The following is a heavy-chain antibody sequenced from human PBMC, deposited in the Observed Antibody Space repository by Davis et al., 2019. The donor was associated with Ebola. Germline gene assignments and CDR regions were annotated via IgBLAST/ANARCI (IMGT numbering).Heavy chain of an antibody. CDR1: GFTFSRYP. CDR3: ARDGPLFALGDYYYGMDV. CDR2: ISYDGSNK. D-gene: IGHD3-16*01. Sequence: PGGSLRLSCAASGFTFSRYPMHWVRQAPGKGLEWVALISYDGSNKYYADSVKGRFPISRDNSKNTLYLQMNSLRAEDTAVYYCARDGPLFALGDYYYGMDVWGQGTTVTVSS. J-gene: IGHJ6*02. V-gene: IGHV3-30-3*01.